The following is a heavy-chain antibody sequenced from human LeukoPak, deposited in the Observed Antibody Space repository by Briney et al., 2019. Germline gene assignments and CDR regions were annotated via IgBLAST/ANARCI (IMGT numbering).Heavy chain of an antibody. V-gene: IGHV3-7*04. D-gene: IGHD5-24*01. CDR3: ARTSTRDGYRYFDY. J-gene: IGHJ4*02. CDR1: GFTFGSYW. Sequence: GGSLRLSCAASGFTFGSYWMSWVRQAPGKGLEWVANIKQDGSEEYYVDSVKGRFTISRDNAKNSLYLQMNSLRADDTAVYYCARTSTRDGYRYFDYWGQGTLVTVSS. CDR2: IKQDGSEE.